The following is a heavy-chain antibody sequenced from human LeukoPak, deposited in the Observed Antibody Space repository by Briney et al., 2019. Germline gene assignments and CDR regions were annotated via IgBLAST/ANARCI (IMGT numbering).Heavy chain of an antibody. CDR1: GFTFSSYD. D-gene: IGHD4-17*01. Sequence: GGPLRLFCAASGFTFSSYDMHWVRQVTGKGLEWVSSIGTTGDTHYAASVKGRFTISRENAKNSLYLQMSSLSAGDTAVYYCARSFYGDYPYWGQGTLVTVSS. CDR2: IGTTGDT. CDR3: ARSFYGDYPY. J-gene: IGHJ4*02. V-gene: IGHV3-13*01.